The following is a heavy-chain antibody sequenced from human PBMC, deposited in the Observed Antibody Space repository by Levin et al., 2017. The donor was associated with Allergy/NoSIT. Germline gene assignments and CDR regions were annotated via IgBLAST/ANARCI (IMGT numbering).Heavy chain of an antibody. V-gene: IGHV3-33*01. CDR3: ARDSRIAARRGFDY. CDR2: IWYDGSNK. D-gene: IGHD6-6*01. J-gene: IGHJ4*02. Sequence: GGSLRLSCAASGFTFSSYGMHWVRQAPGKGLEWVAVIWYDGSNKYYADSVKGRFTISRDNSKNTLYLQMNSLRAEDTAVYYCARDSRIAARRGFDYWGQGTLVTVSP. CDR1: GFTFSSYG.